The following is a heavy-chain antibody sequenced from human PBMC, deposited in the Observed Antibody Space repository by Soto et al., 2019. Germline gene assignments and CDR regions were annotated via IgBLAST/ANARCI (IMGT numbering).Heavy chain of an antibody. CDR1: GGSFTSNNW. D-gene: IGHD1-7*01. CDR2: IYRTGST. J-gene: IGHJ4*02. CDR3: ASRDPGTSVDY. Sequence: SETLSLTCVVSGGSFTSNNWWTWVRQPPGQGLEWIGEIYRTGSTNYNPSLKSRVTISLDKSENQFSLKVTSLTAADTAVYYCASRDPGTSVDYWGQGTLVTVSS. V-gene: IGHV4-4*02.